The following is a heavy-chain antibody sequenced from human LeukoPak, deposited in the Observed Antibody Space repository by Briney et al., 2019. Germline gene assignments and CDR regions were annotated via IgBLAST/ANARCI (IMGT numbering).Heavy chain of an antibody. CDR2: ISSSSSYI. J-gene: IGHJ4*02. CDR3: AREVYCSGGSCSDGFDY. Sequence: GGSLRLSCAASGFTFSGYSMNWVRQAPGKGLEWVSSISSSSSYIYYADSVKGRFTISRDNAKNSLYLQMNSLRAEDTAVYYCAREVYCSGGSCSDGFDYWGQGTLVTVSS. V-gene: IGHV3-21*01. CDR1: GFTFSGYS. D-gene: IGHD2-15*01.